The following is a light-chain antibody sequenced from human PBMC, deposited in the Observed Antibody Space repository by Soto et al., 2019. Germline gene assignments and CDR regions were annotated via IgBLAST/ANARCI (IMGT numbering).Light chain of an antibody. CDR1: QSVSSN. CDR3: QQYNNWPWT. J-gene: IGKJ1*01. Sequence: EIVMTQSPATLSVSPGERATLSCRASQSVSSNLAWYQQKPGQPPRLLIYAASTRATGIPVRFSGSGSGTEFTLTISSLQSEDFAVYYCQQYNNWPWTFGQGTKV. CDR2: AAS. V-gene: IGKV3-15*01.